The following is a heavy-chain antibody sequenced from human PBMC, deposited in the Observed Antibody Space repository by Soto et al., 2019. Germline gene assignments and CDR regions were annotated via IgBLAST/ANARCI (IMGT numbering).Heavy chain of an antibody. CDR3: AKDHLYYDILTGYSDY. CDR2: ISGSGGST. D-gene: IGHD3-9*01. J-gene: IGHJ4*02. CDR1: GFTFSSYA. V-gene: IGHV3-23*01. Sequence: GGSLRLSCAASGFTFSSYAMSWVRQAPGKGLEWVSAISGSGGSTYYADSVKGRFTISRDNSKNTLYLQMNSLRAEDTAVYYCAKDHLYYDILTGYSDYWGQGTLVTVSS.